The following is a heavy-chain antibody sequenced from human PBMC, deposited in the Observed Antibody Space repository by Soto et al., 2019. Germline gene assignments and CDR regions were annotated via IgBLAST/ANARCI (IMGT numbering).Heavy chain of an antibody. CDR3: ASPLWRNDYNWGYFDL. Sequence: QVQLVESGGGVVQPGRSLRLSCAASGFTFSSYAMHWVRQAPGKGLVLVAVISYDGSNKYYADSVKGRFTISRDNSKNTLYLQMNSLRSEDTAVYYCASPLWRNDYNWGYFDLWGRGTLVTASS. J-gene: IGHJ2*01. D-gene: IGHD4-4*01. V-gene: IGHV3-30-3*01. CDR2: ISYDGSNK. CDR1: GFTFSSYA.